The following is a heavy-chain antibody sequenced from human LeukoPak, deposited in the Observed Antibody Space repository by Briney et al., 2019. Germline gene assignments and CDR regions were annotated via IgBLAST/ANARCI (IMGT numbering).Heavy chain of an antibody. CDR3: ARKKFDYDFPHWFDL. D-gene: IGHD3-3*01. CDR1: GYTFTSYY. CDR2: INASGGNT. J-gene: IGHJ5*02. Sequence: ASVKVSCKASGYTFTSYYMHWVRQAPGQGLEWMGIINASGGNTSYAQKFQGRVTMTRDTSTSTVYMELSSLRSEDTAIYYCARKKFDYDFPHWFDLWGQGTLVTVSS. V-gene: IGHV1-46*01.